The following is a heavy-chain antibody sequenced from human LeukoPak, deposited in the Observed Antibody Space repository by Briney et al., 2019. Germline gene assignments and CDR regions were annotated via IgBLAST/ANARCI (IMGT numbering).Heavy chain of an antibody. CDR2: ISGSGGST. V-gene: IGHV3-23*01. CDR3: AKDGHYYDSSDYVPFDY. Sequence: GGSLRLSCAASGFTFSSYAMSWVRQAPGKGLEWVSAISGSGGSTYYADSVKGRFTISRDNSKNTLYLQMNSLRAEDTAVYYCAKDGHYYDSSDYVPFDYWGQGTLVTVSS. J-gene: IGHJ4*02. D-gene: IGHD3-22*01. CDR1: GFTFSSYA.